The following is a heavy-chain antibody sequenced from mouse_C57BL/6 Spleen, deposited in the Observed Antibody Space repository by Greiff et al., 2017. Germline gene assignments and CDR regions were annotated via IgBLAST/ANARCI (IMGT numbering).Heavy chain of an antibody. CDR1: GYSITSGYY. D-gene: IGHD2-1*01. V-gene: IGHV3-6*01. Sequence: DVKLVESGPGLVKPSQSLSLTCSVTGYSITSGYYWNWIRQFPGNKLEWMGYISYDGSNNYNPSLKNRISITRDTSKNQFFLKLNSVTTEDTATYYCAIYGNYDAMDYWGQGTSVTVSS. CDR3: AIYGNYDAMDY. CDR2: ISYDGSN. J-gene: IGHJ4*01.